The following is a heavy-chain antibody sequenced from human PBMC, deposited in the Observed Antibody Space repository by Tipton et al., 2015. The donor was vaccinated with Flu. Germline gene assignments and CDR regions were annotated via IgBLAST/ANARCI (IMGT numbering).Heavy chain of an antibody. D-gene: IGHD1-7*01. CDR2: INSGDST. CDR1: GFNITKYA. Sequence: VQLVQSGGGLIQPGGSLRLSCAASGFNITKYAMTWVRQAPGKGLEWVSSINSGDSTYSADSVKGRFTISRDISKNTLYLQMNSLRVEDTAVYYCAKEVGRGLELLVSRYYFDQWGQGTLVTVSS. V-gene: IGHV3-23*04. J-gene: IGHJ4*02. CDR3: AKEVGRGLELLVSRYYFDQ.